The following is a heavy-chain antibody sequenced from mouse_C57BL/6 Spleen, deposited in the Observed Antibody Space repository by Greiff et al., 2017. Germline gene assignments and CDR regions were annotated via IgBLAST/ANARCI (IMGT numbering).Heavy chain of an antibody. D-gene: IGHD4-1*01. CDR2: IHTSDSAT. J-gene: IGHJ3*01. CDR1: GYTFTSSW. Sequence: QVKLQQPGAELVKPGASVKVSCKASGYTFTSSWMHWVKQRPGQGLEWIGRIHTSDSATNYNQQFKGKATLTVDKATRTADMQLSSVTSEDSAVYYCASGTWFAYWGQGTLGTVSA. CDR3: ASGTWFAY. V-gene: IGHV1-74*01.